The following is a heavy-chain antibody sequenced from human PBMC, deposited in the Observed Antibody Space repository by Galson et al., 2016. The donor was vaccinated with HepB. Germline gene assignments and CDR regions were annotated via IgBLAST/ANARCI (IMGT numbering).Heavy chain of an antibody. Sequence: SLRLSCAASGFSVNHNYVTWVRQAPGKGLEWVSLIYSGGNTNYADSVKGRYTIARDSSKNTLYLQMNSLRTEDTAMYYCATVNYISGTHYWGQGTLVTVSS. J-gene: IGHJ4*02. CDR3: ATVNYISGTHY. CDR1: GFSVNHNY. D-gene: IGHD3-10*01. V-gene: IGHV3-53*01. CDR2: IYSGGNT.